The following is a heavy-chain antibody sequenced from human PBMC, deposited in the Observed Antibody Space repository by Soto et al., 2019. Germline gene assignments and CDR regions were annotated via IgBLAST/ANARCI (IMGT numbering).Heavy chain of an antibody. D-gene: IGHD3-10*01. Sequence: GESLKISGKASGCNFLSYWICCVRQMAGKGLEWMGIIYPGDSNTRYSPSFQGQVTISADTSISTAYLQWSSLKASDNAMYYCARTGSGGYRLNYGLDVWGQGTTVTVSS. CDR3: ARTGSGGYRLNYGLDV. V-gene: IGHV5-51*01. CDR2: IYPGDSNT. CDR1: GCNFLSYW. J-gene: IGHJ6*02.